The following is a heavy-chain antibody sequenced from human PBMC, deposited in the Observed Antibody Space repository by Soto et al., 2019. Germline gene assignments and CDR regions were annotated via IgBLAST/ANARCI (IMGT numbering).Heavy chain of an antibody. CDR1: GVPFSAAW. CDR2: IKSRGGGGTT. Sequence: EVHLVESGGGLVKPGESLRLYWTLSGVPFSAAWMNWVRQAPGKGLEWVGRIKSRGGGGTTHYAAPVQGRFTISRDDSKNTLYLQMNSLKTEDTAIYYCTYQGDFYDRLDSWGQGTLVTVSS. D-gene: IGHD3-22*01. V-gene: IGHV3-15*07. CDR3: TYQGDFYDRLDS. J-gene: IGHJ4*02.